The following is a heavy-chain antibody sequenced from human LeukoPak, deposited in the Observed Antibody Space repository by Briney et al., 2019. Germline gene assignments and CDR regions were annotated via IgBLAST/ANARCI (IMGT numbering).Heavy chain of an antibody. CDR2: IWYDGSNK. CDR3: ATDAAAGTPPYYHGMDV. Sequence: GGSLRLSCAASGFTFSSYGMHWVRQAPGKGLEWVAFIWYDGSNKYYADSVKGRFTTSRDNSKNTLYLQMNSLRAEDTAVYYCATDAAAGTPPYYHGMDVWGQGTTVTVSS. CDR1: GFTFSSYG. V-gene: IGHV3-30*02. J-gene: IGHJ6*02. D-gene: IGHD6-13*01.